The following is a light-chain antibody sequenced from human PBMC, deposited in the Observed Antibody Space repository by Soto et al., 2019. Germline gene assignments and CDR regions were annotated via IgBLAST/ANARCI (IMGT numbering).Light chain of an antibody. J-gene: IGKJ5*01. CDR2: DVS. Sequence: AIQLTQSPSSLSASVGDRVTITCRASQDIRGALAWYQQKPGKAPKILIYDVSTLESGVPSRFSGSSSWTDFTLTISSLQPVDFATDYSQQCNSYPITFGQGTRLEIK. CDR1: QDIRGA. V-gene: IGKV1-13*02. CDR3: QQCNSYPIT.